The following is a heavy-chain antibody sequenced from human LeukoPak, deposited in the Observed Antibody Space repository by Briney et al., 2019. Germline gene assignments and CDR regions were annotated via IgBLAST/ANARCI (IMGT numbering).Heavy chain of an antibody. V-gene: IGHV4-34*01. J-gene: IGHJ5*02. CDR1: GESFSGYY. D-gene: IGHD3-3*01. Sequence: SETLSLTCTVYGESFSGYYWGWIRQPPGKGLEWIGEINHSGSTDYNPSLKSRVTISVDTSKNQFSPKLTSVTAAGPAVYCRARGLGIFGVSWFDPWGQGTLVTVSS. CDR3: ARGLGIFGVSWFDP. CDR2: INHSGST.